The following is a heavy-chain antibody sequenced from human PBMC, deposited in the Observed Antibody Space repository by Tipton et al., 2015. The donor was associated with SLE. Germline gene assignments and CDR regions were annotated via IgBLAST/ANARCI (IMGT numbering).Heavy chain of an antibody. V-gene: IGHV4-39*07. D-gene: IGHD1-1*01. Sequence: TLSLTCTMSGGSMSSSSNYWGWIRQPPGKGLEWIGITYYSGRTYSSPSLRSRVTISLDTSKNQFSLKLSSVTAAETAVYFCARGVTLARFDYWGQGTLVTVSS. CDR1: GGSMSSSSNY. CDR2: TYYSGRT. CDR3: ARGVTLARFDY. J-gene: IGHJ4*02.